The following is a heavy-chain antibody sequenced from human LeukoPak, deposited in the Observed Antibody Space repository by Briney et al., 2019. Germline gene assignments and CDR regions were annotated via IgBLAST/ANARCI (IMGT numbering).Heavy chain of an antibody. Sequence: GGSLRPSCAASGFTFSSYWMHWVRHAPGKGLVWVSRINSDGSSTSYADSVKGRFTISRDNAKNTLYLQMNSLRAEDTAVYYCARSFRSSGSKNFDYWGQGTLVAVSS. D-gene: IGHD3-10*01. CDR1: GFTFSSYW. CDR3: ARSFRSSGSKNFDY. J-gene: IGHJ4*02. V-gene: IGHV3-74*01. CDR2: INSDGSST.